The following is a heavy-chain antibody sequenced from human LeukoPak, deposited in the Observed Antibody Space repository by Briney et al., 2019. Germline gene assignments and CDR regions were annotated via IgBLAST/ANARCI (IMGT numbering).Heavy chain of an antibody. CDR1: GGSISSSSYY. D-gene: IGHD1-26*01. J-gene: IGHJ4*02. Sequence: SETLSLTCTVSGGSISSSSYYWGWIRQPPGKGLEWIGSIYYTGSTYYNPSLKSRVSISVDTSKNQFSLKVTSVTAAATAVYYCARADVVGGSLHYFDYWGQGTRVTVSS. V-gene: IGHV4-39*01. CDR2: IYYTGST. CDR3: ARADVVGGSLHYFDY.